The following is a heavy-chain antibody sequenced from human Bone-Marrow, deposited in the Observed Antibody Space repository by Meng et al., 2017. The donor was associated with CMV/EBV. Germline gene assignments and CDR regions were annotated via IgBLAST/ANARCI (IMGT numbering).Heavy chain of an antibody. CDR1: GFTFSNAW. CDR3: AKEAVACMSLDY. D-gene: IGHD6-19*01. CDR2: IKSKTDSGTT. J-gene: IGHJ4*02. V-gene: IGHV3-15*01. Sequence: GESLKISCAASGFTFSNAWMSWVRQAPGKGLEWVGRIKSKTDSGTTDYAAPVKGRFTISRDDSKNTLYLQMNSLRAEDTAVYYCAKEAVACMSLDYWGQGTLVTVSS.